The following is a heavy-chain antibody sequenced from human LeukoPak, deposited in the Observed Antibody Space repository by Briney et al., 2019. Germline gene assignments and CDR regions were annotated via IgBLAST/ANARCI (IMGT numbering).Heavy chain of an antibody. D-gene: IGHD3-10*01. V-gene: IGHV1-18*04. Sequence: ASVKVSCKASGYTVTSYGISWVRQAPGQGLEWMGWISAYNGNTNYAQKLQGRVTMTTDTSTSTAYMELRSLRSDDTAVYYCARDFLTMVRGDIDHYYYGMDVWGKGTTVTVSS. J-gene: IGHJ6*04. CDR3: ARDFLTMVRGDIDHYYYGMDV. CDR1: GYTVTSYG. CDR2: ISAYNGNT.